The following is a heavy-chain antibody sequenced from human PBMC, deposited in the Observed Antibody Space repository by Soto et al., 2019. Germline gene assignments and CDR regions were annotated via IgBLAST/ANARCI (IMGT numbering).Heavy chain of an antibody. J-gene: IGHJ5*02. D-gene: IGHD3-22*01. V-gene: IGHV1-69*13. CDR1: GYTFIGYG. CDR3: ARDYNYDSSGYSNWFDP. Sequence: SVKVSCKASGYTFIGYGVSWVRQAPGQGLEWMGGIIPIFGTANYAQKFQGRVTITADESTSTAYMELSSLRSEDTAVYYCARDYNYDSSGYSNWFDPWGQGTLVTVSS. CDR2: IIPIFGTA.